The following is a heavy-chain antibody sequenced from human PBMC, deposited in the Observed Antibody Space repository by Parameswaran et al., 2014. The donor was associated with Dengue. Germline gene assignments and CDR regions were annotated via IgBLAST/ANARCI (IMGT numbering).Heavy chain of an antibody. V-gene: IGHV1-18*01. J-gene: IGHJ3*02. D-gene: IGHD3-22*01. CDR3: ARDLTTHLGYLVVLGPDAFDI. CDR2: ISAYNGNT. Sequence: SWVRQAPGQGLEWMGWISAYNGNTNYAQKLQGRVTMTTDTSTSTAYMELRSLRSDDTAVYYCARDLTTHLGYLVVLGPDAFDIWGQGTMVTVSS.